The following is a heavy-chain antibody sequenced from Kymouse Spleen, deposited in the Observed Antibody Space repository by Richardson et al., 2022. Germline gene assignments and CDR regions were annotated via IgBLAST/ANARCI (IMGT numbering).Heavy chain of an antibody. CDR2: ISYDGSNK. Sequence: QVQLVESGGGVVQPGRSLRLSCAASGFTFSSYGMHWVRQAPGKGLEWVAVISYDGSNKYYADSVKGRFTISRDNSKNTLYLQMNSLRAEDTAVYYCAKDLDQPLLWVFDYWGQGTLVTVSS. CDR1: GFTFSSYG. CDR3: AKDLDQPLLWVFDY. V-gene: IGHV3-30*18. D-gene: IGHD2-2*02,IGHD2-21*02. J-gene: IGHJ4*02.